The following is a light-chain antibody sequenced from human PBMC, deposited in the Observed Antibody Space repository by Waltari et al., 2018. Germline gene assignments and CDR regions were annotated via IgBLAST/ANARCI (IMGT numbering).Light chain of an antibody. V-gene: IGLV2-11*01. CDR2: DVT. J-gene: IGLJ2*01. CDR3: CSYAGTYTPL. Sequence: QSALTQPRSVSGSPGQSVAISCTGTSSDAGGYHYVSWYQQYPGPAPKLIIYDVTKRPSGVPDRFSGSKSGNTASLTISGLQAEDEADYYCCSYAGTYTPLFGGGTKLTVL. CDR1: SSDAGGYHY.